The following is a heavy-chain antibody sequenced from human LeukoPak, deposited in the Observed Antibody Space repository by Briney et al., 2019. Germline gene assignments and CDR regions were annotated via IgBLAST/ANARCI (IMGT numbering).Heavy chain of an antibody. Sequence: SVKVSCKASGYTFTNYGFTWVRQAPGQGLEWMGRIIPILGIANYAQKFQGRVTITADKSTSTAYMELSSLRSEDTAVYYCAREYGIVGATRYEVYFDYWGQGTLVTVSS. D-gene: IGHD1-26*01. CDR1: GYTFTNYG. CDR3: AREYGIVGATRYEVYFDY. CDR2: IIPILGIA. J-gene: IGHJ4*02. V-gene: IGHV1-69*04.